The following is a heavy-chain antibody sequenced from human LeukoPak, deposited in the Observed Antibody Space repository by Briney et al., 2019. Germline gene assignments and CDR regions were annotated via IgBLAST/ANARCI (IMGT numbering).Heavy chain of an antibody. CDR1: GGSISSYY. V-gene: IGHV4-59*01. CDR2: IYYSGST. Sequence: PSETLSLTCTVSGGSISSYYWSWIRQPPGKGLEWIGYIYYSGSTKYNPSLKSRVCISVDTSKNQFSLKLSSATAADTAVYYCASSKTNGDSSGWYAWFDPWGQGALVTVSS. D-gene: IGHD6-19*01. CDR3: ASSKTNGDSSGWYAWFDP. J-gene: IGHJ5*02.